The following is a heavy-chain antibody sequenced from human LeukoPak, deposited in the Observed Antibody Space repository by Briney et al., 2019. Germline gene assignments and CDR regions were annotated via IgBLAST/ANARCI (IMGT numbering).Heavy chain of an antibody. D-gene: IGHD1-26*01. V-gene: IGHV3-7*03. J-gene: IGHJ4*02. Sequence: GGSLRLSCAASGFTFNSYWMNWVRQAPGKGLEWVANIKQDGSEKYYVDSVKGRFTISRDNARNSLYLQMNSLRVEDTAVYYCARGSGSHTYWGQGTLVTVSS. CDR3: ARGSGSHTY. CDR2: IKQDGSEK. CDR1: GFTFNSYW.